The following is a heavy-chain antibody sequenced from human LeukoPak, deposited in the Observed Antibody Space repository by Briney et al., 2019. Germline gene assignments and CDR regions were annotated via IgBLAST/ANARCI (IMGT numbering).Heavy chain of an antibody. D-gene: IGHD3-22*01. CDR1: GFTFDDYG. Sequence: GGSLRLSCAASGFTFDDYGMSWVRQAPGKGLEWFSGINWNGGSTGYADSVKGRFTISRDNAKNSLYLQMNSLRAEDTALYYCARGIDSSGYYVVDYWGQGTLVTVSS. J-gene: IGHJ4*02. V-gene: IGHV3-20*04. CDR3: ARGIDSSGYYVVDY. CDR2: INWNGGST.